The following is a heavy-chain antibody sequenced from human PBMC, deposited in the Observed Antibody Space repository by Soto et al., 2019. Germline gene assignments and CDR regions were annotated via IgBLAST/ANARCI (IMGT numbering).Heavy chain of an antibody. CDR1: GFTLGSYW. J-gene: IGHJ4*02. CDR3: VRGGGGGSFDQ. Sequence: EAELVESGGGLVQPGGSLRLSCAASGFTLGSYWMHWVRQAPGKGLVWVSRLSGDGTGTRYADFVKGRFTISGDNAKNTLYLDMNSLGPDDTAVYYCVRGGGGGSFDQWGQGTLVTVSS. V-gene: IGHV3-74*01. CDR2: LSGDGTGT. D-gene: IGHD2-15*01.